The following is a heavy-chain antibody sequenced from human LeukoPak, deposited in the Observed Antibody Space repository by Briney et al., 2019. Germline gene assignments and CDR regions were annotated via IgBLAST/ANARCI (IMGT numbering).Heavy chain of an antibody. D-gene: IGHD2-2*01. CDR2: INWNGGST. CDR1: GFTFDDYG. V-gene: IGHV3-20*04. Sequence: GGSLRLSCAASGFTFDDYGMSWVRQAPGKGLEWVSGINWNGGSTGYADSVKGRFTISRDNAKNSLYLQMNSLRAEDTDFYYCAIVQGCCRITSCYFDYWGQGTRVTVSS. J-gene: IGHJ4*02. CDR3: AIVQGCCRITSCYFDY.